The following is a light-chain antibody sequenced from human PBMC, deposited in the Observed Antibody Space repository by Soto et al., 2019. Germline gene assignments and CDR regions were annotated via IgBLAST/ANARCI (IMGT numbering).Light chain of an antibody. CDR2: EVS. J-gene: IGLJ3*02. CDR3: SSYTSSSSLGV. CDR1: SSDVGDYNY. Sequence: QSALTQPASVSGSPGQSITISCTGTSSDVGDYNYVSWYQQHPGKAPRLIIYEVSNRPSGVSNRFSGSKSGNTASLTISGLQADDEADYYCSSYTSSSSLGVFGRGTKVTVL. V-gene: IGLV2-14*01.